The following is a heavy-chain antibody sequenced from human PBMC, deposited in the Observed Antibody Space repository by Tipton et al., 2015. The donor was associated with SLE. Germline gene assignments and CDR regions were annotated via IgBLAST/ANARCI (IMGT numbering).Heavy chain of an antibody. J-gene: IGHJ3*02. V-gene: IGHV4-59*11. Sequence: TLSLTCTVSGGSISGHYLSWIRQPPGKGLEWIGYIYYSGSTNYNPSLKSRVTISVDTSKNQFSLKLSSVTAADTAVYYCARVGSGWYTSAFDIWGQGTMVTVPS. CDR3: ARVGSGWYTSAFDI. D-gene: IGHD6-19*01. CDR1: GGSISGHY. CDR2: IYYSGST.